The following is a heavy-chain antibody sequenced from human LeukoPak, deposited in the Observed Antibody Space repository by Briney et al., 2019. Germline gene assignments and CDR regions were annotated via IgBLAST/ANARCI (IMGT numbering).Heavy chain of an antibody. J-gene: IGHJ4*02. Sequence: GGSLRLSCAASGFTFSSYAMSWVRQAPGEGLEWVSAISGSGGSTYYADSVKGRFTISKDNSKNTLYLQMNSLRAEDTAVYYCAKDPAWIQDLDYWGQGTLVTVSS. CDR2: ISGSGGST. CDR1: GFTFSSYA. V-gene: IGHV3-23*01. CDR3: AKDPAWIQDLDY. D-gene: IGHD5-18*01.